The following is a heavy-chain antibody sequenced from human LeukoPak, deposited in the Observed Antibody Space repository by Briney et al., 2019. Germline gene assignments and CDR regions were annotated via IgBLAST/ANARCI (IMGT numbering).Heavy chain of an antibody. CDR3: ARDGTPIYSSGWVYMDV. J-gene: IGHJ6*04. V-gene: IGHV3-48*03. Sequence: GGSLRLSCAASGFSFSSYEMNWVRQAPGKGLEWISYISASGTLTHYADSVEGRFTISRDNAKNSLYLQMDSLRGENTAVYYCARDGTPIYSSGWVYMDVWGKGTTVTISS. CDR1: GFSFSSYE. CDR2: ISASGTLT. D-gene: IGHD6-25*01.